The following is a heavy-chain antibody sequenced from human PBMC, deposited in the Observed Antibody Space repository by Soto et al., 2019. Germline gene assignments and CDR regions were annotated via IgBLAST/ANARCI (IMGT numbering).Heavy chain of an antibody. V-gene: IGHV4-34*01. D-gene: IGHD5-18*01. Sequence: SATLSLTCAVFSGCLGDHYWTWVRQSPEKGLEWIGEIHPSGSTDYNPSLKSRLTLSLDTSKNQFSLKVASVTAADTAVYFCARGKPSGYRFGPRNFFYYGLDVWGPGTTVT. CDR3: ARGKPSGYRFGPRNFFYYGLDV. CDR2: IHPSGST. J-gene: IGHJ6*02. CDR1: SGCLGDHY.